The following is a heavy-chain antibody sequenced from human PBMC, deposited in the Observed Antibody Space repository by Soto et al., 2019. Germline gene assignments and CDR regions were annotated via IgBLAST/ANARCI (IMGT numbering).Heavy chain of an antibody. Sequence: QVQLQQWGAGLLKPSATLSLTCAVYGGSFSGYYWSWVRQPPGKGLEWIGEINHNGSTIYNPALESRVTISVHTYKNQLSLKLRFVSAADTAVYYSARVQWFGMDGRYWGQGTLVTVSS. D-gene: IGHD3-10*01. J-gene: IGHJ4*02. CDR1: GGSFSGYY. CDR2: INHNGST. V-gene: IGHV4-34*02. CDR3: ARVQWFGMDGRY.